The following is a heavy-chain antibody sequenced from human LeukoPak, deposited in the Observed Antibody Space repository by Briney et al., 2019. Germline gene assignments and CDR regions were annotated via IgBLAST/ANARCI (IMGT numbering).Heavy chain of an antibody. J-gene: IGHJ4*02. CDR2: MYGGESDT. D-gene: IGHD3-22*01. V-gene: IGHV5-51*01. Sequence: GGSLRLSCKGSGYIFTSYWIGWVRQMAGKGVEGMGMMYGGESDTIYRQSFQGQVNISGDKSNSTAYLQWSSLKASDTAMYYCARHDSSGYYADYWGQGTLVTVSS. CDR3: ARHDSSGYYADY. CDR1: GYIFTSYW.